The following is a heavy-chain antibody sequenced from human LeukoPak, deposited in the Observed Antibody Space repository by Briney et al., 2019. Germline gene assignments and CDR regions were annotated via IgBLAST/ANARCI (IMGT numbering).Heavy chain of an antibody. Sequence: GGSLRLSCAASGFTFSSYAMHWVRQAPGKGLERVAVISYDGSNKYYADSVKGRFTISRDNSKNTLYLQMNSLRAEDTAVYYCARGGGSFYNYWGQGTLVTVSS. D-gene: IGHD2-15*01. J-gene: IGHJ4*02. CDR3: ARGGGSFYNY. CDR1: GFTFSSYA. CDR2: ISYDGSNK. V-gene: IGHV3-30-3*01.